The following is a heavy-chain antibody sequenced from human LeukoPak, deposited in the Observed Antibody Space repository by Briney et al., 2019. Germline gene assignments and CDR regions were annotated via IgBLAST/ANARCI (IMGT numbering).Heavy chain of an antibody. CDR2: ISGSGGST. CDR1: GFTFSSYA. Sequence: GGSLRLSCAASGFTFSSYAMSWVRQAPGKGLEWVSAISGSGGSTYYADSVKGRFTISRDNSKNTLYLQMYSLRAEDTAVYYCANHYYDSSGYYYVDYWGQGTLVTVSS. V-gene: IGHV3-23*01. CDR3: ANHYYDSSGYYYVDY. D-gene: IGHD3-22*01. J-gene: IGHJ4*02.